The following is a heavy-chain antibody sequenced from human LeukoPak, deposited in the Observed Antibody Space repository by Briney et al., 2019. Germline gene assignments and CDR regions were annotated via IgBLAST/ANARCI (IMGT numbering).Heavy chain of an antibody. J-gene: IGHJ6*02. Sequence: ASVKVSCKASGYTFTIYGISWVRQAPGQGLEWMGWISAYNGNTNYAQKLQGRVTMTTDTSTSTAYMELRSLRSDDTAVYYCARVPGGGSSEYYYYGMDVWGQGTTVTLSS. D-gene: IGHD6-13*01. V-gene: IGHV1-18*01. CDR2: ISAYNGNT. CDR1: GYTFTIYG. CDR3: ARVPGGGSSEYYYYGMDV.